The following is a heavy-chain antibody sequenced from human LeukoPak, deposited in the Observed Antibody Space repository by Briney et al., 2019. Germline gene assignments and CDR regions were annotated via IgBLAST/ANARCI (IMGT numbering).Heavy chain of an antibody. V-gene: IGHV3-20*04. CDR2: INWNGGST. CDR1: GFTFDDYG. CDR3: ARGGGSCYNP. D-gene: IGHD2-15*01. Sequence: PGGSLRLSCAASGFTFDDYGTSWVRQAPGKGLEWVSGINWNGGSTGYADSVKGRFTISRDNAKNSLYLQMNSLRVEDTALYYCARGGGSCYNPGGQGTLVTVSS. J-gene: IGHJ4*02.